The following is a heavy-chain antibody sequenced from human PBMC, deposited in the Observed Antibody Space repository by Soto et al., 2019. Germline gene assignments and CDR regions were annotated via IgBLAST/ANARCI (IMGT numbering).Heavy chain of an antibody. CDR1: GGSISIYY. V-gene: IGHV4-59*01. CDR3: ARYKSNYYYGMDV. D-gene: IGHD1-20*01. CDR2: IYYSGIT. J-gene: IGHJ6*02. Sequence: LSLTCTVSGGSISIYYWSWIRQPPGKGLEWIGYIYYSGITNYNPSLKSRVTISVDTSKNQFSLKLSSVTAADTAVYYCARYKSNYYYGMDVWGQGTTVTVSS.